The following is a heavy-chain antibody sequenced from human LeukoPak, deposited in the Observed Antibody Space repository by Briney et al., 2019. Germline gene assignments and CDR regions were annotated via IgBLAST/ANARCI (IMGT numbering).Heavy chain of an antibody. J-gene: IGHJ5*02. CDR1: GGSVSSGSYY. V-gene: IGHV4-61*01. CDR3: ARGGASSIPFDP. CDR2: IHNSGST. D-gene: IGHD2-2*01. Sequence: PSETLSLTCTVSGGSVSSGSYYWSWIRQPPGKGLEWIGFIHNSGSTKYNPSLMSRVTISVDTSKNQFSLKLSSETAAETAVYYCARGGASSIPFDPWGQGTLVTVSS.